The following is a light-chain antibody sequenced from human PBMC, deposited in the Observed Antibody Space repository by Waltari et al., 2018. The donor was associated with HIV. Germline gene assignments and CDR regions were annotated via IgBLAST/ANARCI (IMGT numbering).Light chain of an antibody. CDR1: QTISTSY. Sequence: ETVLTQSPGTLSLSPGEGATLSCRASQTISTSYLAWYQQKRGQAPRLLISGVSSRATGIPDRFSGSGSGTDFTLTISRLEPEDSAVYFCQQYGNSWTFGQGTKVEIK. J-gene: IGKJ1*01. V-gene: IGKV3-20*01. CDR3: QQYGNSWT. CDR2: GVS.